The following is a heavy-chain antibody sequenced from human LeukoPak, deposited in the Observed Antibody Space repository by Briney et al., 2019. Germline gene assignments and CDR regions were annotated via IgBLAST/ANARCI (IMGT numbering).Heavy chain of an antibody. CDR3: AREWSGFGELPDY. CDR2: ISSSSNYI. Sequence: TAGGSLRLSCAASGFTFSSYSMNWVRQAPGKGLEWVSSISSSSNYIYYADSVKGRFTISRDNAKNSLYLQMNSLRVEDTAVYYCAREWSGFGELPDYWGQGTLVTVSS. J-gene: IGHJ4*02. V-gene: IGHV3-21*01. D-gene: IGHD3-10*01. CDR1: GFTFSSYS.